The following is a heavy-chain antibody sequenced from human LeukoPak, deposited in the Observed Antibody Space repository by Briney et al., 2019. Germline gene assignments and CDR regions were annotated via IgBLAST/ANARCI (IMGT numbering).Heavy chain of an antibody. CDR1: GFTFSSYG. Sequence: GGSLRLSCAASGFTFSSYGMHWVRQAPGKGLEWVAVIWYDGSNKYYADSVKGRFTISRDNSKNTLYLQMNSLRAEDTAVYYCARPLGSGYYDSTGRGFDYWGQGTLVTVSS. J-gene: IGHJ4*02. V-gene: IGHV3-33*01. CDR2: IWYDGSNK. CDR3: ARPLGSGYYDSTGRGFDY. D-gene: IGHD3-22*01.